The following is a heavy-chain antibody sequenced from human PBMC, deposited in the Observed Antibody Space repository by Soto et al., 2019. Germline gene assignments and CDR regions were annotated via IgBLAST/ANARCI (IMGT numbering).Heavy chain of an antibody. CDR1: GFTFNTYG. CDR3: ARIGPYCGGDCYPDFDF. Sequence: EVQLLESGGGLVQPGGSLTLSCAASGFTFNTYGMTWVRQAPGKGLEWVSTVSGSGGGTYYADSVKGRFTISRVNSKNTMYMHMSNLSVEDTAVYFCARIGPYCGGDCYPDFDFWGLGTPVTVSS. CDR2: VSGSGGGT. D-gene: IGHD2-21*02. J-gene: IGHJ4*02. V-gene: IGHV3-23*01.